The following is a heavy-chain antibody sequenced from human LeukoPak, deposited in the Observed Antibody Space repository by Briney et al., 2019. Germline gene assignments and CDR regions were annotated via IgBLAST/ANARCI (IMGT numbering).Heavy chain of an antibody. V-gene: IGHV3-30-3*01. J-gene: IGHJ4*02. CDR2: TSSDLNVK. Sequence: GGSLRLSCAASGFSFRNYVIHWVRQAPGKGLEWVAVTSSDLNVKLYADSVKGRFTISRDNSRSTLYLQMNSLRPEDTAIYYCAREGYYGSGSPPSLYFDYWGQGTLVTVSS. D-gene: IGHD3-10*01. CDR1: GFSFRNYV. CDR3: AREGYYGSGSPPSLYFDY.